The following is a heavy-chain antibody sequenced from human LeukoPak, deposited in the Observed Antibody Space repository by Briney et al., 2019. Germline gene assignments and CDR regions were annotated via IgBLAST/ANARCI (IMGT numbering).Heavy chain of an antibody. CDR3: AKSRYSWNDAFDY. D-gene: IGHD1-1*01. CDR1: GFTFSNFV. CDR2: ISGSGGST. J-gene: IGHJ4*02. Sequence: PGGSLRLSCAASGFTFSNFVVSWVRQAPGKGLEWVSSISGSGGSTYYADSVKGRFTISRDNSKNTLFLQMNSLRAEDTAVYYCAKSRYSWNDAFDYWGQGTLVTVSS. V-gene: IGHV3-23*01.